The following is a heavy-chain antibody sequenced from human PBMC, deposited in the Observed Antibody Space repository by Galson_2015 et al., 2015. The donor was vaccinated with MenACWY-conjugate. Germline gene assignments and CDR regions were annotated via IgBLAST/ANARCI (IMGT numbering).Heavy chain of an antibody. V-gene: IGHV3-48*04. D-gene: IGHD3-22*01. CDR2: ISSSSSTI. CDR1: GFTFSSYS. J-gene: IGHJ6*02. Sequence: SLRLSCAASGFTFSSYSMNWVRQAPGKGLEWVSYISSSSSTIYYADSVKGRFTISRDNAKNSLYLQMNSLRAEDTAVYYCARDDYYDSSGYHEEDYYYYYGMDVWGQGTTVTVSS. CDR3: ARDDYYDSSGYHEEDYYYYYGMDV.